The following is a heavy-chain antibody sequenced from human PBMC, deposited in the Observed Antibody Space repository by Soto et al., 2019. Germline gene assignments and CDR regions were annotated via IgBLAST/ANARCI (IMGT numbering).Heavy chain of an antibody. CDR2: ISYHGSNK. CDR1: GFTFSSYG. D-gene: IGHD5-12*01. V-gene: IGHV3-30*18. Sequence: GGSLRLSCAASGFTFSSYGMHWVRQAPGKGLEWVSFISYHGSNKYYADSVKGRFTISRDNSKNTLYLKMNSLRAEDTAVYYCEKQRGYHPLGLAXWGQGTWVTVSX. J-gene: IGHJ4*02. CDR3: EKQRGYHPLGLAX.